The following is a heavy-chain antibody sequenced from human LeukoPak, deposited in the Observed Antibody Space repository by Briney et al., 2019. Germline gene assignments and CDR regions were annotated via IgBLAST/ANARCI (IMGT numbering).Heavy chain of an antibody. Sequence: ASVKVSCKASGYTFTSYYMHWVRQAPGQGLEWMGIINPSGGSTSYAQKFQGRVTMTRDTSTSTVYMELSSLRSEDTAVYYCARDGSASYALGNYYYMDVWGKGTTVTVSS. V-gene: IGHV1-46*01. D-gene: IGHD1-26*01. CDR1: GYTFTSYY. CDR2: INPSGGST. J-gene: IGHJ6*03. CDR3: ARDGSASYALGNYYYMDV.